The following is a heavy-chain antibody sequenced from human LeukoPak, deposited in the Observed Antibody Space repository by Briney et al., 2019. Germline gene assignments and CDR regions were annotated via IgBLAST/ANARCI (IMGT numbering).Heavy chain of an antibody. J-gene: IGHJ4*02. CDR3: AREVRRDGYKGDY. CDR1: GGTFSSYA. CDR2: IIPILGIA. D-gene: IGHD5-24*01. V-gene: IGHV1-69*04. Sequence: ASVKVSCKASGGTFSSYAIGWERQAPGQGLEWMGRIIPILGIANYAQKFQGRVTITADKSTSTAYMELSSLRSEDTAVYYCAREVRRDGYKGDYWGQGTLVTVSS.